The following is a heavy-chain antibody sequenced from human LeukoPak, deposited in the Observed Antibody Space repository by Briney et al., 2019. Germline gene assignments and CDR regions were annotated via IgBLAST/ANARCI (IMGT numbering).Heavy chain of an antibody. CDR1: GFTFSTSW. D-gene: IGHD2-2*02. V-gene: IGHV3-7*01. Sequence: GGSLRLSCAASGFTFSTSWMTWVRQAPGKGLERVAIINVDDSSKSYLDSVKGRFTISRDNSKNTLYLQMNNLRPEDTAVYYCARNTRGSPTDWGQGTLVTVSS. CDR2: INVDDSSK. J-gene: IGHJ4*02. CDR3: ARNTRGSPTD.